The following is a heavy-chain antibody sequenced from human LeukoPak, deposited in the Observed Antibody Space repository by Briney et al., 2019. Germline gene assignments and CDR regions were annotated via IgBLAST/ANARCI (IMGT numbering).Heavy chain of an antibody. CDR1: GFTFSSYG. D-gene: IGHD1-26*01. Sequence: PGGSLRLSCAVSGFTFSSYGMQWVRQAPGKGLEWVAVISYDGNYKYYADSVKGRFTISRDNSKNSLYLQMSSLRAEDTALYYCAKGVRSGTYYNCFDPWGQGTLVTVSS. V-gene: IGHV3-30*18. CDR3: AKGVRSGTYYNCFDP. CDR2: ISYDGNYK. J-gene: IGHJ5*02.